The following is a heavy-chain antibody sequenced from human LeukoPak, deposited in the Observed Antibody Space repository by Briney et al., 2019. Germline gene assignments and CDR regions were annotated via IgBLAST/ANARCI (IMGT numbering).Heavy chain of an antibody. CDR2: ISWNSGSI. Sequence: PGGSLRLSCAASGFTFSSYAMSWVRQAPGKGLEWVSGISWNSGSIGYADSVKGRFTISRDNAKNSLYLQMNSLRAEDTALYYCAKDIQSRHGWFDYWGQGTLVTVSS. J-gene: IGHJ4*02. CDR1: GFTFSSYA. D-gene: IGHD6-19*01. V-gene: IGHV3-9*01. CDR3: AKDIQSRHGWFDY.